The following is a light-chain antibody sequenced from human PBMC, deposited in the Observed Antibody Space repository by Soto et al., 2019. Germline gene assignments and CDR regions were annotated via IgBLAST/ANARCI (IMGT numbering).Light chain of an antibody. CDR3: QQYGSSPWT. Sequence: EIVLTQSPGTLSLSPGERATLSCRASQSVSSIYLAWYQQQTGQAPMPLIYGASSRAISIPDRFSGSGSGTDFTITIRRLEPEDFVVYYGQQYGSSPWTFGQGTKVEIK. J-gene: IGKJ1*01. V-gene: IGKV3-20*01. CDR2: GAS. CDR1: QSVSSIY.